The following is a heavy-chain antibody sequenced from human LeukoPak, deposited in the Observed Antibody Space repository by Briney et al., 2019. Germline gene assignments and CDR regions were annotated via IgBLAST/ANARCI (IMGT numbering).Heavy chain of an antibody. Sequence: SEILSLTCTVSGGSISGYYWSWIRQSAGKGLEWIGRIYGSGTTRYNPSLESRVTMSVDTSKNQFSLKLSSVTAADTAVYYCATSLTTVTHYYYYMDVWGKGTTVTISS. J-gene: IGHJ6*03. CDR1: GGSISGYY. D-gene: IGHD4-11*01. CDR3: ATSLTTVTHYYYYMDV. CDR2: IYGSGTT. V-gene: IGHV4-4*07.